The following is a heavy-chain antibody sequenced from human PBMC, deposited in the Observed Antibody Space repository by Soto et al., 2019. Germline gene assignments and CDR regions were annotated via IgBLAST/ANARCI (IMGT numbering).Heavy chain of an antibody. V-gene: IGHV1-69*01. CDR1: GGTFSSYA. D-gene: IGHD3-22*01. Sequence: QVQLVQSGAEVKKPGSSVKVSCRASGGTFSSYAFSWVRQAPGQGLEWMGGIIPMFDTANYAQKFEDRVTSSADESTSTDYMQHSSLTSEDTGVYYWSRSLTYYYDISAYYLGNIWGQGTLVTVSS. CDR2: IIPMFDTA. CDR3: SRSLTYYYDISAYYLGNI. J-gene: IGHJ4*02.